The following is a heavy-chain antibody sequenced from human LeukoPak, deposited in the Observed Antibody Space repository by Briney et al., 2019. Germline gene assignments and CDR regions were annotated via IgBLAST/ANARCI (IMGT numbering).Heavy chain of an antibody. J-gene: IGHJ4*02. D-gene: IGHD3-22*01. Sequence: GSLRLSCAASGFTVSTNHMSWVRQPPGKGLEWIGEINHSGSTNYNPSLKSRVTISVDTSKNQFSLKLSSVTAADTAVYYCARGTDYYDSSGYYFDYWGQGTLVTVSS. V-gene: IGHV4-34*01. CDR3: ARGTDYYDSSGYYFDY. CDR2: INHSGST. CDR1: GFTVSTNH.